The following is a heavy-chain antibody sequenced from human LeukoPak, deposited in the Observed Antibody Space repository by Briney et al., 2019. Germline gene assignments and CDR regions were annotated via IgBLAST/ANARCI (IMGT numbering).Heavy chain of an antibody. CDR1: GYTFSIFG. D-gene: IGHD6-13*01. V-gene: IGHV1-18*01. CDR2: ISAYNGDT. J-gene: IGHJ4*02. CDR3: AREGVAGTGLDY. Sequence: ASVKVSYKASGYTFSIFGVSWVRQAPGQGLEWMGWISAYNGDTKYAQKLQGRVTMTTDTSTRTAYMELRSLTSDDTAMYYCAREGVAGTGLDYWGQGTLVTVSS.